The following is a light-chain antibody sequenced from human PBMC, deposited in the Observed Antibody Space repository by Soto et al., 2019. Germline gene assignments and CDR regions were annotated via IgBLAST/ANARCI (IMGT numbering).Light chain of an antibody. CDR3: QHSWT. CDR2: KAS. V-gene: IGKV1-5*03. CDR1: QSISSW. Sequence: DIQMTQSPSTLSASVGDRVTITCRASQSISSWLAWYQQKPGKAPKLLIYKASSLESGVPSRFSDSGSGTEFTLTISSLQPDDFATYYCQHSWTFGQGTKVEIK. J-gene: IGKJ1*01.